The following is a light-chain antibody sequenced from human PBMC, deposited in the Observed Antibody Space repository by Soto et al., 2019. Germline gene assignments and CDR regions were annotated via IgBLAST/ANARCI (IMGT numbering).Light chain of an antibody. CDR2: GNN. CDR1: GSSIGTNT. CDR3: AAWDGSLNNVL. Sequence: GLAQTPPSSGTPGQRVTISCSGSGSSIGTNTVNWYRQLPGTAPKLLIYGNNQRPSGVPDRFSGSKSGTSASLAISGLQSDDEAEYYCAAWDGSLNNVLFGGGTKVTVL. J-gene: IGLJ2*01. V-gene: IGLV1-44*01.